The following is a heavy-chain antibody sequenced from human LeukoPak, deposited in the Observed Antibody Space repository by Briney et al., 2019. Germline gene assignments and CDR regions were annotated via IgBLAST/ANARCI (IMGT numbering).Heavy chain of an antibody. J-gene: IGHJ5*02. Sequence: ASVKVSCKASGYTFTGYYMHWVRQAPGQGLEWMGWINPNSGGTNYAQKFQGRVTMTRDTSISTAYMELSGLRSDDTAVYYCARDRSTSGNWFDPWGQGTLVTVSS. D-gene: IGHD2-2*01. CDR1: GYTFTGYY. V-gene: IGHV1-2*02. CDR3: ARDRSTSGNWFDP. CDR2: INPNSGGT.